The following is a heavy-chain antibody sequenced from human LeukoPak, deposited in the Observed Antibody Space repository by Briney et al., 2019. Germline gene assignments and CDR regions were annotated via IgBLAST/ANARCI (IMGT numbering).Heavy chain of an antibody. V-gene: IGHV4-39*07. J-gene: IGHJ4*02. CDR1: GGSISSSSYY. D-gene: IGHD3-10*01. Sequence: PSETLSLTCTVSGGSISSSSYYWGWIRQPPGKGLEWVGSIYYSGSTYYNPSLKSRVTISVDTSKNQFSLKLSSVTAADTAVYYCARQYGSGPEAWSGSYYFDYWGQGTLVTVSS. CDR3: ARQYGSGPEAWSGSYYFDY. CDR2: IYYSGST.